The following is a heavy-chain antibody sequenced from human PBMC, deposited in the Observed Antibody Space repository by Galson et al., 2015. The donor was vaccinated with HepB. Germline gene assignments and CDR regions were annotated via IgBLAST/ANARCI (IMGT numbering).Heavy chain of an antibody. CDR3: ARGRFGDYANDAFDI. Sequence: SVKVSCKASGYIFDKYAMNWVRQAPGQGPEWMGWINTNTGNPTYAQGFTGRFDFSLDTSVITAYLQISSLQTEDTAIYYCARGRFGDYANDAFDIWGQRTMVTVSS. CDR1: GYIFDKYA. J-gene: IGHJ3*02. D-gene: IGHD4-17*01. V-gene: IGHV7-4-1*02. CDR2: INTNTGNP.